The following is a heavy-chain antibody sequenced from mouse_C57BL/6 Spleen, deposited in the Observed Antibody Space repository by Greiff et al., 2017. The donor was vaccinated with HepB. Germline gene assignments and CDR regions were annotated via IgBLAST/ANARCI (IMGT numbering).Heavy chain of an antibody. CDR1: GYTFTSYG. CDR2: IYPRSGNT. D-gene: IGHD1-1*01. CDR3: ARKLEGLLLLGFDV. J-gene: IGHJ1*03. Sequence: VQLQQSGAELARPGASVKLSCKASGYTFTSYGISWVKQRTGQGLEWIGEIYPRSGNTYYNEKFKGKATLTADKSSSTAYMELRSLTSEDSAVYFCARKLEGLLLLGFDVWGTGTTVTVSS. V-gene: IGHV1-81*01.